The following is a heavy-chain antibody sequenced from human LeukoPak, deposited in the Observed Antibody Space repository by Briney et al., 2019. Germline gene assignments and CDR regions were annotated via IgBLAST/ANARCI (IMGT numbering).Heavy chain of an antibody. CDR1: GFTFSSYW. V-gene: IGHV3-7*03. CDR3: AREPTIFGVVIPPDY. J-gene: IGHJ4*02. D-gene: IGHD3-3*01. CDR2: IKQDGSEK. Sequence: GGSLRLSCAASGFTFSSYWMSWVRQAPGKGLEWVANIKQDGSEKYYVDSVKGRFTISRDNVKNSLYLQMNSLRAEDTAVYYCAREPTIFGVVIPPDYWGQGTLVTVSS.